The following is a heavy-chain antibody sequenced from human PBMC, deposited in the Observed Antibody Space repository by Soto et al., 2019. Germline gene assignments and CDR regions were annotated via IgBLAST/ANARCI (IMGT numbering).Heavy chain of an antibody. CDR1: GGPISDDDYY. D-gene: IGHD3-9*01. V-gene: IGHV4-30-4*01. CDR2: IYYRGST. Sequence: QVQLQESGPGLVKPSQTLSLTCTVSGGPISDDDYYWSWVRQTPGKGLEWIGSIYYRGSTFYNPSFKSRVDISVDTSQNQFSLKLTSVTAADTAVYYCARVHRKTGTSYYYSFGMDVWGQGTTVTVSS. CDR3: ARVHRKTGTSYYYSFGMDV. J-gene: IGHJ6*02.